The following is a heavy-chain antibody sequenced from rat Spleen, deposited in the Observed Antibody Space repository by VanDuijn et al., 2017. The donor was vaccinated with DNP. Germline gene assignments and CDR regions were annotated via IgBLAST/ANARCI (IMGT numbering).Heavy chain of an antibody. Sequence: EVQLVESGGDLVQPGRSLKLSCAASGFTFSDYNMAWVRQAPKKGLEWVASITFDGSSTYYRDSVKGRFTISRDSSKSTLSLQMDSLRSEDTATYYCARHWGGSYTARFAYWGQGSLVTVSS. CDR3: ARHWGGSYTARFAY. CDR2: ITFDGSST. CDR1: GFTFSDYN. V-gene: IGHV5-7*01. J-gene: IGHJ3*01. D-gene: IGHD1-2*01.